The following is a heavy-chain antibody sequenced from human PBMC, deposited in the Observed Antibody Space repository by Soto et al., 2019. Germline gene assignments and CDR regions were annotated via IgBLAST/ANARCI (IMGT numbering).Heavy chain of an antibody. CDR2: IYYSGST. CDR1: GGSISSGDYY. D-gene: IGHD3-10*01. Sequence: QVQLQESGPGLVKPSQTLSLTCTVSGGSISSGDYYWSWIRQPPGKGLEWIGYIYYSGSTYYNPSLKSRVTISVDPSKNQFSLKLSSVTAADTAVYYCASNFPYYYGSGSYYNVAFDIWGQGTMVTVSS. CDR3: ASNFPYYYGSGSYYNVAFDI. V-gene: IGHV4-30-4*01. J-gene: IGHJ3*02.